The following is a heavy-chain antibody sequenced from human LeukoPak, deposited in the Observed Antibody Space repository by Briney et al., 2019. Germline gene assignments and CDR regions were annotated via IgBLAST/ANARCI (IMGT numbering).Heavy chain of an antibody. D-gene: IGHD6-19*01. CDR1: GGSVSSSNYY. CDR3: ARGPGTHRRQPYSSGWYRGPHLLG. J-gene: IGHJ4*02. V-gene: IGHV4-39*06. Sequence: PSETLSLTCTVSGGSVSSSNYYWGWIRQPPGKGLEWIGSITHSGTTYYNPTLKSRVTISIDTSKNQVALRLNSVTAADTAVYYCARGPGTHRRQPYSSGWYRGPHLLGWGQGTLVTVSS. CDR2: ITHSGTT.